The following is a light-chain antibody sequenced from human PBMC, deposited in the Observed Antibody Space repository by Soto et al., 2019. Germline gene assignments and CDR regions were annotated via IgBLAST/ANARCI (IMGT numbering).Light chain of an antibody. CDR2: GAS. CDR1: QSVSSSF. Sequence: EIVLTQSPGTLSVSPGERATLSCRASQSVSSSFLAWYQHKPGQAPRLIIYGASSRATGIPDRFSGSGSGADFTLTISRLEPEDFAVYYCQHYGSSLWGFGPGTKVDI. J-gene: IGKJ1*01. V-gene: IGKV3-20*01. CDR3: QHYGSSLWG.